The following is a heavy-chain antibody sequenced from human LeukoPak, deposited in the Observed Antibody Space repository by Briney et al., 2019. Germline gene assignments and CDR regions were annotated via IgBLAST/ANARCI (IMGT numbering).Heavy chain of an antibody. CDR2: TSGST. CDR3: ARDAERQLVLYYFDY. D-gene: IGHD6-13*01. J-gene: IGHJ4*02. CDR1: GDSISSSSYY. V-gene: IGHV4-39*02. Sequence: PSETLSLTCTVSGDSISSSSYYWGWFRQPPGKGLEWIGSTSGSTYYNPSLKSRVTISVDTSKNQLSLKLTSVTAADTAVYYCARDAERQLVLYYFDYWGQGTLVTVSS.